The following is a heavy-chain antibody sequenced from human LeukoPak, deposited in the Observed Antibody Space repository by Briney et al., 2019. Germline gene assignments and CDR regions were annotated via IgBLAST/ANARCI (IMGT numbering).Heavy chain of an antibody. J-gene: IGHJ5*02. CDR3: ARGSGSYNNWFDP. Sequence: PSETLSLTCTVSGYSISSGYYWGWIRQPPGKGLEWIGSIYHSGSTYYNPSLKSRVTISVDTSKNQFSLKLSSVTAADTAVYYCARGSGSYNNWFDPWGQGTLVTVSS. CDR1: GYSISSGYY. CDR2: IYHSGST. D-gene: IGHD1-26*01. V-gene: IGHV4-38-2*02.